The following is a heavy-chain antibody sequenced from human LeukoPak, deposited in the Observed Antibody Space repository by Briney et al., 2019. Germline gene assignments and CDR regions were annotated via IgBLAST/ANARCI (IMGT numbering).Heavy chain of an antibody. CDR2: IRSKANSYAT. J-gene: IGHJ4*02. D-gene: IGHD3-10*01. CDR1: GFTFSGSA. V-gene: IGHV3-73*01. CDR3: VYGSGSYYNEFDY. Sequence: GGSLRLSCAASGFTFSGSAMHWVRQASGKGLEWVGRIRSKANSYATAYAASVKGRFTISRDDSKNTAYLQMNSLRAEDTAVYYCVYGSGSYYNEFDYWGQGTLVTVSS.